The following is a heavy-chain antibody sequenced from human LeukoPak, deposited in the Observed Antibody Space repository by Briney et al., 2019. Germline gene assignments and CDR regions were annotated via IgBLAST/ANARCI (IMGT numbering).Heavy chain of an antibody. CDR3: ARNSSGIDFDY. J-gene: IGHJ4*02. V-gene: IGHV4-38-2*01. CDR1: GYSISNTYY. CDR2: IYNSGST. Sequence: SETVSHPCSVSGYSISNTYYWGWIRQPPGKGLEWIGSIYNSGSTHYNPSLKSRVTISVDTSMNQFSLKLSSVTAADTAVYYCARNSSGIDFDYWGRGTLVPVSS. D-gene: IGHD3-22*01.